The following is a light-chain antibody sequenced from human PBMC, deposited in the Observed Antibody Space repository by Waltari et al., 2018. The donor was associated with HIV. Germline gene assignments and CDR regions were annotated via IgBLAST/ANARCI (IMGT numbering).Light chain of an antibody. CDR2: EVS. CDR1: SSYFGNYNY. CDR3: SSYTNNNRVV. V-gene: IGLV2-14*01. J-gene: IGLJ3*02. Sequence: QSALTQPASVSGSPGQTVTIPCPATSSYFGNYNYVSWYQQFPGKAPNLLIFEVSHRPSGVSYRFSGSKSGNTASLTISGLQAEDGADYYCSSYTNNNRVVFGGGTKLTV.